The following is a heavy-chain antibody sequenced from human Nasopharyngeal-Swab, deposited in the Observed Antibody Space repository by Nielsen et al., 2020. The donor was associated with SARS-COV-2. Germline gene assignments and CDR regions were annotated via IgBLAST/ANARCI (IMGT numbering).Heavy chain of an antibody. CDR2: INHSGST. J-gene: IGHJ3*02. CDR3: ARRGAGIRGDYARGAFDI. Sequence: SETRSLTWAVDGGSSGVYYGRWVRQPPGKWREWIGSINHSGSTNYNPSLKSSVTISVDTSKNQFSLKLSSVTAADTAVYYCARRGAGIRGDYARGAFDIWGQGTMVTVSS. D-gene: IGHD4-17*01. V-gene: IGHV4-34*01. CDR1: GGSSGVYY.